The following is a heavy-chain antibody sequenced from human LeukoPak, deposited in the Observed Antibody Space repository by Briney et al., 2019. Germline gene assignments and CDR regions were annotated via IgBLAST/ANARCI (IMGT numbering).Heavy chain of an antibody. D-gene: IGHD3-10*01. V-gene: IGHV4-39*07. J-gene: IGHJ5*02. CDR2: IYYSGST. CDR3: ARCYGSGRESNWFDP. CDR1: GDSISSSSYY. Sequence: SETLSLTCTVSGDSISSSSYYWGWIRQPPGKGLEWIGNIYYSGSTYYNPSLNSRVTISVDTSKNQFSLKLSSVTAADTAVYYCARCYGSGRESNWFDPWGQGTLVTVSS.